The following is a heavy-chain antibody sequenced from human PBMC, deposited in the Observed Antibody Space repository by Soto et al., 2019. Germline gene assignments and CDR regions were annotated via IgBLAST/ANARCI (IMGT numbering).Heavy chain of an antibody. CDR3: ARHPTIARFENGLDV. D-gene: IGHD1-1*01. CDR2: IYYRGNT. CDR1: GGSVSGYY. J-gene: IGHJ6*02. Sequence: SETLSLTCTVSGGSVSGYYWSWIRQPPGKGLEWIGYIYYRGNTIYSPSLDRRVTLSVDTAKNQVSLKLTSVTPAADTAVYYCARHPTIARFENGLDVWGQGTMVTVS. V-gene: IGHV4-59*08.